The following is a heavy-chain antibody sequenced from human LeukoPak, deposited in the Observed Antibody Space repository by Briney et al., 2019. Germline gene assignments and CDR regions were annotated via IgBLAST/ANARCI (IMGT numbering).Heavy chain of an antibody. CDR1: GFTFSTYG. D-gene: IGHD3-10*01. J-gene: IGHJ4*02. V-gene: IGHV3-23*01. CDR2: ISGSGSYT. CDR3: AKDDWFGEFFY. Sequence: GGTLRLSCTVSGFTFSTYGMSWVRQAPAKGLEWVSGISGSGSYTDYAESVKGRFTISRDNSKSTLYLQMNGLRAEDTALYYCAKDDWFGEFFYWGQGTLVTVSS.